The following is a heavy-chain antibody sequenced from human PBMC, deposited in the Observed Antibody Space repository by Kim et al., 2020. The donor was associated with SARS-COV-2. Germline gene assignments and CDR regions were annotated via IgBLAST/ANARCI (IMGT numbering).Heavy chain of an antibody. D-gene: IGHD3-10*01. CDR2: INTNTGNP. J-gene: IGHJ4*02. V-gene: IGHV7-4-1*02. CDR3: ARGMVRGLTSPTPAFDY. CDR1: GYTFSSYA. Sequence: ASVKVSCKASGYTFSSYAMNWVRQAPGQGLEWMGWINTNTGNPTYAQGFTGRFVFSLDTSVSTAYLQISSLKAEDTAVYYCARGMVRGLTSPTPAFDYWGQGTLVTVSS.